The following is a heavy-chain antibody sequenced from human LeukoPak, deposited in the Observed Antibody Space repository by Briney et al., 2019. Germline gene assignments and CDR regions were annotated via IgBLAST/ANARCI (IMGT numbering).Heavy chain of an antibody. CDR3: ARARYETRIWPKSRYDYYHYMDV. CDR2: INAGNGNT. D-gene: IGHD3-3*01. J-gene: IGHJ6*03. V-gene: IGHV1-3*03. CDR1: GYTFTTYT. Sequence: GASVKVSCKASGYTFTTYTIHWVRQAPGQRLECMGWINAGNGNTKYSQEFQDRVTITRDTSASTAYMELSSLRSEDMAVYYCARARYETRIWPKSRYDYYHYMDVWGKGTTVTVSS.